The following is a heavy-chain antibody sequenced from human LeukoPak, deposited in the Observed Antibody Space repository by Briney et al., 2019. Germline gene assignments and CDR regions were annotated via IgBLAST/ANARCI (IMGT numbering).Heavy chain of an antibody. D-gene: IGHD4-11*01. J-gene: IGHJ6*02. Sequence: PSETLSLTCTVSGGSISSGDYYWSWIRQPPGKGLEWIGYIYYSGSTYYNPSLKSRVTMSVDTSNNHLSLRLTSVTAADTALYYCARHSYNYYGLDVWGQGTTITVSS. CDR2: IYYSGST. CDR1: GGSISSGDYY. CDR3: ARHSYNYYGLDV. V-gene: IGHV4-30-4*08.